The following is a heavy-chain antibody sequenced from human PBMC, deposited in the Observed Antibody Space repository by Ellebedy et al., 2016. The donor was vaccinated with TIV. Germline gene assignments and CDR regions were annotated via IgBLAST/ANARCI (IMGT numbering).Heavy chain of an antibody. CDR2: IYYSGNT. D-gene: IGHD3-3*01. V-gene: IGHV4-39*07. J-gene: IGHJ4*02. CDR1: GGSISSSSYF. Sequence: MPSETLSLTCSVSGGSISSSSYFWGWIRQPPGKGLEWIGTIYYSGNTFYNPSLSGRVTISVDTSKNQFSLKLSSVTAADTAMYYCARILRGGSNGDYFDYWGQGTQVTASS. CDR3: ARILRGGSNGDYFDY.